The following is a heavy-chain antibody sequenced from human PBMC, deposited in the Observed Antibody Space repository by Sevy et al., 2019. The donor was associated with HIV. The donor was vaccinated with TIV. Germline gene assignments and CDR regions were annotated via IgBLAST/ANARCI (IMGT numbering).Heavy chain of an antibody. D-gene: IGHD3-3*01. Sequence: GGSLRLSCAASGFAVSSNFMSWVRQAPGKGLEGVSVIYIGGSTYYSDSVKGRFTISRDNSKNTLYLQMNSLRAEDTAVYYCARGKHISDYYGSFDYWGQGTLVTVSS. V-gene: IGHV3-53*01. CDR1: GFAVSSNF. CDR3: ARGKHISDYYGSFDY. J-gene: IGHJ4*02. CDR2: IYIGGST.